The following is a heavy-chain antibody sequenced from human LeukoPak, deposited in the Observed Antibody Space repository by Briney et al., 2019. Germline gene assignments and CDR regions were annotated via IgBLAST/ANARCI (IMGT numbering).Heavy chain of an antibody. D-gene: IGHD4-17*01. CDR2: ISRSSSYT. CDR1: GFTFSDYY. CDR3: ARVIYDYGDYRLYYGMDV. V-gene: IGHV3-11*06. Sequence: PGGSLRLSCAASGFTFSDYYMSWLRQAPGKGLEWVSYISRSSSYTNYADSVKGRFTISRDNAKNSLYLQMNSLRAEDTAVYYCARVIYDYGDYRLYYGMDVWGKGTTVTVSS. J-gene: IGHJ6*04.